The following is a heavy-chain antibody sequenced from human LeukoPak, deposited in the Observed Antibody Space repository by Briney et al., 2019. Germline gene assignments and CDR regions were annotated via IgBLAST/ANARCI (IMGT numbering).Heavy chain of an antibody. V-gene: IGHV1-18*01. CDR1: GYTFTSYG. CDR3: ARDRRYYGSGSYSDY. Sequence: ASVKVSCKASGYTFTSYGISWVRQAPGQGLEWMGWISAYNGNTNYAQKLQGRVTRTTDTSTSTAYMELRSLRSDDTAVYYCARDRRYYGSGSYSDYWGQGTLVTVSS. D-gene: IGHD3-10*01. J-gene: IGHJ4*02. CDR2: ISAYNGNT.